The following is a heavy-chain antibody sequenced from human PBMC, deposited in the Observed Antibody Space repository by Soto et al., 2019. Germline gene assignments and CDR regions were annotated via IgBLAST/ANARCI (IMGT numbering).Heavy chain of an antibody. CDR1: GFTFDDYA. D-gene: IGHD3-3*01. J-gene: IGHJ4*02. CDR3: ARGIFGLVIQVFDY. V-gene: IGHV3-9*01. CDR2: ISWSSDSV. Sequence: ESGGGLVQPGRSLRLSCAGSGFTFDDYAMHWVRQAPGKGLEWVANISWSSDSVAYADSVKGRFTISRDNAKNSLYLQMNSLRAEDTALYYCARGIFGLVIQVFDYWGQGTLVTVSS.